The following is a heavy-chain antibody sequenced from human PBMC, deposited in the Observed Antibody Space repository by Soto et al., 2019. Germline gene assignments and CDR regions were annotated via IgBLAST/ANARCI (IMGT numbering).Heavy chain of an antibody. Sequence: GGSLRLSCAASGFTFSSYGMHWVRQAPGKGLEWVAVISYDGSNKYYADSVKGRFTISRDNSKNTLYLQMNSLRAEDTAVYYCAKVGGDVVVVAAQLKDYWGQGTLVTVSS. CDR3: AKVGGDVVVVAAQLKDY. V-gene: IGHV3-30*18. CDR1: GFTFSSYG. J-gene: IGHJ4*02. CDR2: ISYDGSNK. D-gene: IGHD2-15*01.